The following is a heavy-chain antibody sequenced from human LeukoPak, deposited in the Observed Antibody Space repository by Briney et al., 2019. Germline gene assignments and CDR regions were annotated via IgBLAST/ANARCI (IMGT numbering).Heavy chain of an antibody. CDR2: IYHSGST. D-gene: IGHD3-10*01. CDR1: GGSFSGYY. CDR3: ARGRSMDV. V-gene: IGHV4-34*01. Sequence: PSETLSLTCGVYGGSFSGYYWSWIRQPPGKGLEWIGSIYHSGSTYYNPSLKSRVTISVDTSKNQFSLKLSSVTAADTAVYYCARGRSMDVWGKGTTVTVSS. J-gene: IGHJ6*04.